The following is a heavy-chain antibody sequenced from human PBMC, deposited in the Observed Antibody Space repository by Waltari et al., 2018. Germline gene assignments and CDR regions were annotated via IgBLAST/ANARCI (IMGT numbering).Heavy chain of an antibody. CDR2: INHSGST. Sequence: IRQPPGKGLEWIGEINHSGSTNYNPSLKSRVTISVDTSKNQFSLKLSSVTAADTAVYYCARPLILIGRLPYGSGSSNWFDPWGQGTLVTVSS. CDR3: ARPLILIGRLPYGSGSSNWFDP. J-gene: IGHJ5*02. D-gene: IGHD3-10*01. V-gene: IGHV4-34*01.